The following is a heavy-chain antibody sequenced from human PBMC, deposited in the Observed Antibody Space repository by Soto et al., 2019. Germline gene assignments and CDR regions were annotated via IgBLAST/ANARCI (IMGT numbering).Heavy chain of an antibody. V-gene: IGHV4-30-2*01. D-gene: IGHD3-22*01. CDR1: GGSIRTDGYS. CDR3: AMTFLFDRRGYYYNYFDY. CDR2: IYHSGPT. Sequence: QLQLQESGSGLVKPSQTLTLTCTVSGGSIRTDGYSWSWIRQPPGTGLEWIGYIYHSGPTYYNPTLRRRVNFSLDKSRNKFSLKWYSVTAADTGVYSCAMTFLFDRRGYYYNYFDYGGQGTRVSVSS. J-gene: IGHJ4*02.